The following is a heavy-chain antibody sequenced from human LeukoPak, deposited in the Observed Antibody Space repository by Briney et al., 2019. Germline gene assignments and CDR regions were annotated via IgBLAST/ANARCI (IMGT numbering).Heavy chain of an antibody. CDR1: GFSFSSHV. J-gene: IGHJ4*02. D-gene: IGHD3-22*01. Sequence: GGSLRLSCAASGFSFSSHVMHWVRQAPGKGLEWVSGISGSGGDAYYADSVKGRFTISRDNSKNTLNLQMNSLRAEDTALYYCAKDQNYESSGYYGGFDYWGQGTLVTVSS. CDR2: ISGSGGDA. CDR3: AKDQNYESSGYYGGFDY. V-gene: IGHV3-23*01.